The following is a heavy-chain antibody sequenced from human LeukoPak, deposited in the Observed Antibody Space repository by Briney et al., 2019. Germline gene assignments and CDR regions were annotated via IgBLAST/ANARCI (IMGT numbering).Heavy chain of an antibody. Sequence: AASVTVSFTASGYTFTGYYMHWVRQAPGQGLEWMGWINPNSGGTNYSQKFQGRVTMTGDTAISTAYMELSSLRSEDTAVYYCATGYMVPGAFDIWGQGTMVTVSS. CDR1: GYTFTGYY. CDR2: INPNSGGT. V-gene: IGHV1-2*02. J-gene: IGHJ3*02. D-gene: IGHD4/OR15-4a*01. CDR3: ATGYMVPGAFDI.